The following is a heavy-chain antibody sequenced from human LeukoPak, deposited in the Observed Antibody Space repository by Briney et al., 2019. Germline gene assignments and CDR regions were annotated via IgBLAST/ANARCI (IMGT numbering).Heavy chain of an antibody. D-gene: IGHD6-19*01. CDR3: ARARQGSGWVDVFDI. CDR2: IRYDGSNK. V-gene: IGHV3-30*02. J-gene: IGHJ3*02. Sequence: GGSLRLSCAASGFTFSSYGMHWVRQAPGKGLEWVAFIRYDGSNKYYADSVKGRFTISRDNAKNSLYLQMNSLRAEDTAVYYCARARQGSGWVDVFDIWGQGTMVTVSS. CDR1: GFTFSSYG.